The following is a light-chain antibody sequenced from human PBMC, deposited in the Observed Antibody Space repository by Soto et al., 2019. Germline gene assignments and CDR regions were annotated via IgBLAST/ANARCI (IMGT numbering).Light chain of an antibody. CDR2: EVS. V-gene: IGLV2-8*01. Sequence: QSALTQPPSASGSPGQSVTFSCTGTSSDVGDYDYVSWYQQHPGEAPKLIIYEVSKRPSGVPDRFSGSKSGNTASLTVSGLQAEDEAGYYCTSYAGSNNVVFGGGTKLTVL. CDR1: SSDVGDYDY. CDR3: TSYAGSNNVV. J-gene: IGLJ2*01.